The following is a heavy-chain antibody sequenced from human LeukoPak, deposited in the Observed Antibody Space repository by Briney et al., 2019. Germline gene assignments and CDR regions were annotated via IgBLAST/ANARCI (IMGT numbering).Heavy chain of an antibody. CDR2: IYTSGST. CDR3: ARDYGDARGSYYYYYMDV. Sequence: SETLSLTCTVSGGSISSYYWSWIRQPAGKGLEWIGRIYTSGSTNYNPSLKSRVTISVDKSKNQFSLKLGSVTAADTAVYYCARDYGDARGSYYYYYMDVWGKGTTVTVSS. V-gene: IGHV4-4*07. J-gene: IGHJ6*03. CDR1: GGSISSYY. D-gene: IGHD4-17*01.